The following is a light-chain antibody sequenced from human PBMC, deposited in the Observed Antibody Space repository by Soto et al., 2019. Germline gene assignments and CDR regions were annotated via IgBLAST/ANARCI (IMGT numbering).Light chain of an antibody. V-gene: IGKV4-1*01. Sequence: DIVMTQSPDSLAVSLGERATINCKSSQSVLYNSNNKNSLAWYQQKPGQPPRLLIYWESTRGSGVPDRFSGSGCETDFTLTTSSLQAEDEAVYYCQQYYSTPRTFGPGTKVEIK. CDR2: WES. CDR3: QQYYSTPRT. J-gene: IGKJ1*01. CDR1: QSVLYNSNNKNS.